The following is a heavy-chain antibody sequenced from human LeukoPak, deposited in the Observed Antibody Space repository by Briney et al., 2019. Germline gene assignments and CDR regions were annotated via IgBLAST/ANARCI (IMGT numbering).Heavy chain of an antibody. CDR3: ARGKGGYGPFDY. D-gene: IGHD5-12*01. V-gene: IGHV3-48*03. Sequence: GGSLRLSCAASGFTFSSYEMNWVRQAPGKGLECVSYITDSGSKIYYADSVKGRFTISRHNAKNSLYLQMNSLRAEDTAVYYCARGKGGYGPFDYWGQGTLVTVSS. J-gene: IGHJ4*02. CDR2: ITDSGSKI. CDR1: GFTFSSYE.